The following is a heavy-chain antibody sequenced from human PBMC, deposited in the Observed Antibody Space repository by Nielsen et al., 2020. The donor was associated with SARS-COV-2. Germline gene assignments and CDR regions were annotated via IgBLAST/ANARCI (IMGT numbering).Heavy chain of an antibody. J-gene: IGHJ2*01. CDR1: GGSISSSSYY. Sequence: SETLSLTCTVSGGSISSSSYYWGWIRQPPGKGLEWIGSIYYSGSTYYNPSLKSRVTISVDTSKNQFSLKLSSVTAADTAVYYCATHWWELLWYFDLWGRGTLVTVSS. D-gene: IGHD1-26*01. CDR2: IYYSGST. CDR3: ATHWWELLWYFDL. V-gene: IGHV4-39*01.